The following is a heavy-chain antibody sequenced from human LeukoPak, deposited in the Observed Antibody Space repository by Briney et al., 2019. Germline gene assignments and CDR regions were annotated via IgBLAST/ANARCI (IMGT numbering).Heavy chain of an antibody. CDR1: GGSISNFY. J-gene: IGHJ4*02. V-gene: IGHV4-4*07. D-gene: IGHD6-13*01. CDR2: IYSGGST. Sequence: SETLSLTCTVSGGSISNFYWSWIRQPAGKTLEWIGRIYSGGSTNYNPSLKSRVTMSLDTSKNQFSLKLSSVTAADTAVYFCARETTGAGTARPFDYWGQGTLVTVSS. CDR3: ARETTGAGTARPFDY.